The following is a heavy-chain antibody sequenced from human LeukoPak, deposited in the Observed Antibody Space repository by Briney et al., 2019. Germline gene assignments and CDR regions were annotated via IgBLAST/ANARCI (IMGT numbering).Heavy chain of an antibody. J-gene: IGHJ5*02. CDR3: ARDEGYYYDSSGYLIDP. Sequence: GASVKVSCKASGYTFTSYGIGWVRQAPGQGLEWMGWTSAYNGNTNYAQKLQGRVTMTTDTSTSTAYMELRSLRSDDTAVYYCARDEGYYYDSSGYLIDPWGQGTLVTVSS. D-gene: IGHD3-22*01. CDR2: TSAYNGNT. CDR1: GYTFTSYG. V-gene: IGHV1-18*01.